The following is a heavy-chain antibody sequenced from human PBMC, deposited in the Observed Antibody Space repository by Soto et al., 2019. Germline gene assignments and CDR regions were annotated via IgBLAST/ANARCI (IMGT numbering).Heavy chain of an antibody. D-gene: IGHD6-19*01. V-gene: IGHV3-74*01. J-gene: IGHJ4*02. CDR3: AVAVAGPTAIGY. Sequence: EVQLVKSGGGLVQPGGSLRLSCAASGFTFSSYWMHWVRQAPGKGLVWVSRINRDVSSTSYADSVKGRFTISRDNAKNTLYLQMNSLIAEYTAVYYCAVAVAGPTAIGYWGQRTLVTVSS. CDR1: GFTFSSYW. CDR2: INRDVSST.